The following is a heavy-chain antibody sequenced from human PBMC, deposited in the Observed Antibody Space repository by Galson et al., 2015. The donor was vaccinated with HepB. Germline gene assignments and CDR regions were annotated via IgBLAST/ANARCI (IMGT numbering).Heavy chain of an antibody. CDR3: ARVHIVVPIVVPSLETLFDY. CDR2: INPNSGGT. Sequence: SVKVSCKASGYTFTGYYMHWVRQAPGQGLEWMGRINPNSGGTNYAQKFQGRVTMTRDTSISTAYMELSRLRSDDTAVYYCARVHIVVPIVVPSLETLFDYWGQGTLVTVSS. CDR1: GYTFTGYY. V-gene: IGHV1-2*06. J-gene: IGHJ4*02. D-gene: IGHD2-21*01.